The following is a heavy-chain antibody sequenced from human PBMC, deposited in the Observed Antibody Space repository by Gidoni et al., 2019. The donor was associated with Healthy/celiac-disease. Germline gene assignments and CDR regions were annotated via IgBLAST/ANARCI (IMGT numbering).Heavy chain of an antibody. Sequence: QVQLVQSGAEVKKPGASVKVSCKASGYTFTSYAINWVRQATGQGLEWMGWMNPNSGNTGYAQKFQGRVTMTRNTSISTAYMELSSLRSEDTAVYYCARRGVEMATKGPYYYYYYGMDVWGQGTTVTVSS. J-gene: IGHJ6*02. CDR2: MNPNSGNT. D-gene: IGHD5-12*01. CDR3: ARRGVEMATKGPYYYYYYGMDV. V-gene: IGHV1-8*01. CDR1: GYTFTSYA.